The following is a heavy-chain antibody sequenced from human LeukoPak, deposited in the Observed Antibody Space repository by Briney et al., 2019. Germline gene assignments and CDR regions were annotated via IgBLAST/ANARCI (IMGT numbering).Heavy chain of an antibody. J-gene: IGHJ4*02. V-gene: IGHV2-70*11. D-gene: IGHD1-26*01. CDR3: ARTHYSGTYFFDY. Sequence: SGPALVKPTETLTLTCTFSGFSLTTSGMCVTWIRQPPGKALEWLARIDWDDDEYYSTSLKTRLTISKDTSKNQVVLTVTNMDPVDTATYYCARTHYSGTYFFDYWGQGTLVTVSS. CDR2: IDWDDDE. CDR1: GFSLTTSGMC.